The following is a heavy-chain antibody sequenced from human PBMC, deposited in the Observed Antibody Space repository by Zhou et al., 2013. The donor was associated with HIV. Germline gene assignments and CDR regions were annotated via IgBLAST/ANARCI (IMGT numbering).Heavy chain of an antibody. J-gene: IGHJ2*01. D-gene: IGHD6-13*01. V-gene: IGHV3-7*01. CDR1: GFSFSSYW. CDR2: IKQDGSEK. Sequence: EVQLVESGGGLVQPGGSLRLSCAASGFSFSSYWMSWVRQAPGKGLEWVANIKQDGSEKYYVDSVKGRFTISRDNAKNSLYLHMNSLRAEDTAVYYCARGYINSWPNCYFDLVGPGHPGHCLL. CDR3: ARGYINSWPNCYFDL.